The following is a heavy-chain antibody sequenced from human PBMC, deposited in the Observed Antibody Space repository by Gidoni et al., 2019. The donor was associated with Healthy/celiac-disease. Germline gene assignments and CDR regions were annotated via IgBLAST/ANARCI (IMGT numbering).Heavy chain of an antibody. Sequence: EVQLVESGVGLVQSGRSLRLSCTASGFTFGAYAMSWFRPAPGKGVEWVGFIRSKDYGGTTEYAASVKGRFTISRDDSKSIAYLQMNSLKTEDTAVYYCTRALGDLTGTTKGVGYWGQGTLVTVSS. CDR2: IRSKDYGGTT. D-gene: IGHD1-20*01. CDR3: TRALGDLTGTTKGVGY. V-gene: IGHV3-49*03. CDR1: GFTFGAYA. J-gene: IGHJ4*02.